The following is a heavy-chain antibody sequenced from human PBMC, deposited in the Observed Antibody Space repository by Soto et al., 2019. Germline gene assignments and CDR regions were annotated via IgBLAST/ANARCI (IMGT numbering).Heavy chain of an antibody. CDR1: AFTLSSYS. Sequence: PGGSLRLSWAASAFTLSSYSRNWVRPPPGKGLEWVSYISSGSSTIYYAGSVKGRFAISRDNAKNSLFLQMNSLRDEDTAVYYCARVRVYSSSSLPFDYWGQGTLVTVSS. D-gene: IGHD6-6*01. V-gene: IGHV3-48*02. CDR2: ISSGSSTI. J-gene: IGHJ4*02. CDR3: ARVRVYSSSSLPFDY.